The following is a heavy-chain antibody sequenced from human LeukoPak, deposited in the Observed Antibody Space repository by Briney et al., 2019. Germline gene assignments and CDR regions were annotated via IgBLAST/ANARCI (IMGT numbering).Heavy chain of an antibody. CDR3: ARDSRFGDFDY. CDR2: IKQDGSDK. D-gene: IGHD3-10*02. V-gene: IGHV3-7*01. J-gene: IGHJ4*02. Sequence: GDSLRLSCAASGFTFTKYWMTWVRQAPGKGLEWVGNIKQDGSDKNYMDSVKGRFTISRDNTKNSLYLQMNSLRAEDTAVYYCARDSRFGDFDYWGQGTLVTVSS. CDR1: GFTFTKYW.